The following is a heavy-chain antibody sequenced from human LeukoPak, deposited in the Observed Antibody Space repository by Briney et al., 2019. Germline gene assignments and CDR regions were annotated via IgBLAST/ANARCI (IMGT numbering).Heavy chain of an antibody. CDR2: FYGSGGST. CDR3: AKTDVLLWFGEF. CDR1: GFTFSSFA. D-gene: IGHD3-10*01. Sequence: PGGSLRLSCAASGFTFSSFAMSWVRQAPGKGLEWVSGFYGSGGSTYYADSVKGRFTISRDNSKNTLYLQMNSLRAEDTAVYYCAKTDVLLWFGEFRGQGTLVTVSS. J-gene: IGHJ4*02. V-gene: IGHV3-23*01.